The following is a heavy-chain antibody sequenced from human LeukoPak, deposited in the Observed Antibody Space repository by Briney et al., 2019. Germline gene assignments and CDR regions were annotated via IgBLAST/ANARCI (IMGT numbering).Heavy chain of an antibody. J-gene: IGHJ3*02. CDR3: ASTLVAAAGTKWAAFDI. Sequence: SETLSLTCTVSGGSISSYYWSWIRQPPGKGLEWIGYIYYSGSTNYNPSLKSRVTTSVDTSKNQFSLKLSSVTAADTAVYYCASTLVAAAGTKWAAFDIWGQGTMVTVSS. CDR2: IYYSGST. CDR1: GGSISSYY. D-gene: IGHD6-13*01. V-gene: IGHV4-59*01.